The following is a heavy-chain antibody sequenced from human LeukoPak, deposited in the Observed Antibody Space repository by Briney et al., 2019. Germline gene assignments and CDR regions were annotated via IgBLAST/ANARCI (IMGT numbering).Heavy chain of an antibody. D-gene: IGHD3-10*01. J-gene: IGHJ4*02. Sequence: SETLSLTCAVYGXSFSGYYWSWIRQPPGKGLEWIGEINHSGSTNYNPSLKSRVTISVDTSKNQFSLKLSSVTAADTAVYYCARARPSITMVRERSRFDYWGQGTLVTVSS. CDR3: ARARPSITMVRERSRFDY. V-gene: IGHV4-34*01. CDR2: INHSGST. CDR1: GXSFSGYY.